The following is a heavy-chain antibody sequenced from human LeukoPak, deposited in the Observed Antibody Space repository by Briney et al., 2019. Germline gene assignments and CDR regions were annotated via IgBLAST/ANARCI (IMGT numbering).Heavy chain of an antibody. J-gene: IGHJ1*01. Sequence: GASVRACCKPAGYIFTSFVISWVPQAPGQRRECMGGISAYNGNTNYAQKLQGRVTMTTDTSTSTAYMELESLRSDDTAVYYCARDQVVGATARTFDVWREGTLVIVS. V-gene: IGHV1-18*01. D-gene: IGHD1-26*01. CDR1: GYIFTSFV. CDR2: ISAYNGNT. CDR3: ARDQVVGATARTFDV.